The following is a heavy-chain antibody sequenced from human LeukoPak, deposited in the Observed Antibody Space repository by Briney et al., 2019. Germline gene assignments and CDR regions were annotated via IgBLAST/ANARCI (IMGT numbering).Heavy chain of an antibody. D-gene: IGHD3-10*01. J-gene: IGHJ4*02. CDR1: GFTFSSYA. V-gene: IGHV3-30-3*01. Sequence: GGSLRLSCAASGFTFSSYAMHWVRQAPGKGLEWVAVISYDGSNKYYADSVKGRFTISRDNSKNTLYLQMNSLRAEATAVYYCARDRLWFGELFTQYYFDYWGQGTLVTVSS. CDR2: ISYDGSNK. CDR3: ARDRLWFGELFTQYYFDY.